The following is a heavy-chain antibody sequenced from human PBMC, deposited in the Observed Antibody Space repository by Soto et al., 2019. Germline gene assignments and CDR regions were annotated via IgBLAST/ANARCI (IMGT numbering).Heavy chain of an antibody. J-gene: IGHJ4*02. Sequence: PGGSLRLSCAASGFTFSSYGMHWVRQAPGKGLEWVAVIWYDGSNKYYADSVKGRFTISRDNSKNTLYLQMNSLRAEDTAVYYCARIMRPGATRFGFDYWGQGTLVTVSS. CDR3: ARIMRPGATRFGFDY. V-gene: IGHV3-33*01. D-gene: IGHD1-26*01. CDR2: IWYDGSNK. CDR1: GFTFSSYG.